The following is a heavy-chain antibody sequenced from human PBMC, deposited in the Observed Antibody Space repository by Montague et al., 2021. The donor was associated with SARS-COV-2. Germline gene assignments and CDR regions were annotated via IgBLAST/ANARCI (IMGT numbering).Heavy chain of an antibody. J-gene: IGHJ3*02. CDR2: IYFTGKT. CDR3: ARWGLNNAFDI. Sequence: SETLSLTCSVSGDSISRSHYFWAWIRQPPGMGLEWIGSIYFTGKTYYHPSLKGRVTMSIDTSKNHFSLRLSSVTAADSAVFYCARWGLNNAFDIWGLGTMITISS. CDR1: GDSISRSHYF. D-gene: IGHD1/OR15-1a*01. V-gene: IGHV4-39*02.